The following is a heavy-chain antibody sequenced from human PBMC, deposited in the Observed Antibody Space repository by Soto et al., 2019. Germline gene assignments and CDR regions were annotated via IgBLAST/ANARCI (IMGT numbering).Heavy chain of an antibody. CDR2: ISYDGSNK. J-gene: IGHJ6*02. CDR1: RFTFSSYG. CDR3: AKASSSWDGYYYYGMDV. Sequence: HGGSLRLSCAASRFTFSSYGIHWVRQAPGKGLEWVAVISYDGSNKYYADSVKGRFTISRDNSRNTLYLQMDSLRAEDSAVYYCAKASSSWDGYYYYGMDVRGQGTTVTVSS. V-gene: IGHV3-30*18. D-gene: IGHD6-13*01.